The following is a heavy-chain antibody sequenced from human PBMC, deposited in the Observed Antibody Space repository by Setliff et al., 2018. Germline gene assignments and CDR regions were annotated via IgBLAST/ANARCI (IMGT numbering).Heavy chain of an antibody. CDR2: IGPYNGNT. J-gene: IGHJ6*02. Sequence: ASVKVSCKASGYTFSESIVSWVRQAPGKGFEWMGWIGPYNGNTYYAQKFQGRVAITTDTSTSTAYMELRSLRSDDTAVYYCAKGGNITRETYYYYGMDVWGQGTTVTVSS. CDR3: AKGGNITRETYYYYGMDV. D-gene: IGHD1-20*01. CDR1: GYTFSESI. V-gene: IGHV1-18*01.